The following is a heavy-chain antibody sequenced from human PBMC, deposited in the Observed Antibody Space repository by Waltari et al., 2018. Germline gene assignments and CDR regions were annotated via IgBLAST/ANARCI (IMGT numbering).Heavy chain of an antibody. D-gene: IGHD6-19*01. V-gene: IGHV1-69*05. CDR3: AWGEGDQNSSGASSYGMDV. CDR1: GGTFSSYA. CDR2: IIPIFGTA. J-gene: IGHJ6*02. Sequence: QVQLVQSGAEVKKPGSSVKVSCKASGGTFSSYAISWVRQAPGQGLEWVGGIIPIFGTANYAQKCQGRVTITTDESTSTAYMGLSSLRSEDTAVYYCAWGEGDQNSSGASSYGMDVWGQGTTVTGSS.